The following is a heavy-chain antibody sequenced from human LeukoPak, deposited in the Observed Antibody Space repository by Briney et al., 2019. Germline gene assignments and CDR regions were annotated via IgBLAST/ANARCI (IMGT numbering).Heavy chain of an antibody. Sequence: SETLSLTCTVSGGSISSGDYYWSWIRQPPGKGLEWIGYIYYSGSTYYNPSLKGRVTISVDTSKNQFSLKLSSVTAADTAVYYCARQAHPYGPGSYSFDYWGQGTLVTVSS. CDR2: IYYSGST. D-gene: IGHD1-26*01. CDR1: GGSISSGDYY. CDR3: ARQAHPYGPGSYSFDY. V-gene: IGHV4-30-4*01. J-gene: IGHJ4*02.